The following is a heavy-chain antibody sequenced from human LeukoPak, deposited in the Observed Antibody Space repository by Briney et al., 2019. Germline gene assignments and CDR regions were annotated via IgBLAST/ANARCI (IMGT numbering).Heavy chain of an antibody. CDR2: IYYSRST. CDR1: GGSISSSSYY. J-gene: IGHJ4*02. Sequence: SETLSLTCTVSGGSISSSSYYWGWIRQPPGKGLEWIGSIYYSRSTYYNPSLKSRVTISVDTSKNQFSLKLSSVTAADTAVYYCASPPIPGYCSGGSCYSVMVLRDYWGQGTLVTVSS. CDR3: ASPPIPGYCSGGSCYSVMVLRDY. D-gene: IGHD2-15*01. V-gene: IGHV4-39*01.